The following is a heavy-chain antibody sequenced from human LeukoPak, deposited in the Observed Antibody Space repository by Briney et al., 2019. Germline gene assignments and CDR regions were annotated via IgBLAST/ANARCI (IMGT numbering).Heavy chain of an antibody. CDR1: GFTFSSYS. D-gene: IGHD3-3*01. Sequence: PGGSLRLSCAASGFTFSSYSMNWVRQAPGKGLEWVSSISSRSSYTYYPDSVKGRFTISRDNAKNSLYLQMNSLRAEDTAVYYCARDGGDFDYWGQGTLVTVSS. CDR3: ARDGGDFDY. J-gene: IGHJ4*02. V-gene: IGHV3-21*01. CDR2: ISSRSSYT.